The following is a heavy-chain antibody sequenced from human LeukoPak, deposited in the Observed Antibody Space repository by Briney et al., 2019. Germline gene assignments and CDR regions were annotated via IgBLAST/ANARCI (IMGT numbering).Heavy chain of an antibody. Sequence: SETRSLTCAVYGGSFSGYYWSWIRQPPGKGLEWIGEINHSGSTNYNPSLKSRVTISVDTSKNQFSLKLSSVTAADTAVYFCARGPPTDYYDSSGFYYVFDYWGQGTLVTVSS. CDR2: INHSGST. V-gene: IGHV4-34*01. J-gene: IGHJ4*02. CDR1: GGSFSGYY. CDR3: ARGPPTDYYDSSGFYYVFDY. D-gene: IGHD3-22*01.